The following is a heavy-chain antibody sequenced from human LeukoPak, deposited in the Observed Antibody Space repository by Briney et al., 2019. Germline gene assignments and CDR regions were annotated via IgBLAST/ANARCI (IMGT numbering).Heavy chain of an antibody. D-gene: IGHD2-15*01. CDR2: IKQDGSEK. J-gene: IGHJ4*02. Sequence: GGSLRLSCAASGFTFSSYWMSWVRQAPGKGLEWVANIKQDGSEKYVDSVKGRFTISRDNAKDSLYLQTNSLRAEDTAVYYCAREGLLLGFDYWGQGTLVTVSS. CDR1: GFTFSSYW. CDR3: AREGLLLGFDY. V-gene: IGHV3-7*01.